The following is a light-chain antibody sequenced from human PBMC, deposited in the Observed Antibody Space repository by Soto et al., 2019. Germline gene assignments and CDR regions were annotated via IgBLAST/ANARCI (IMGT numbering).Light chain of an antibody. CDR3: QQYGSSPYT. Sequence: EIVLTQSPGTLSLSPGERATLSCRASQSVSSSFLAWYQHKPGQAPRLLIYAASSRATGIPDRFSGSGSGTDFTLTISRLEPEDFAVYYCQQYGSSPYTCGQGTKV. CDR1: QSVSSSF. J-gene: IGKJ2*01. CDR2: AAS. V-gene: IGKV3-20*01.